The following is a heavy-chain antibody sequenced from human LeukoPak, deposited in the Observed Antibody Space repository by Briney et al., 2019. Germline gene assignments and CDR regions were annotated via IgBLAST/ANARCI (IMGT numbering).Heavy chain of an antibody. J-gene: IGHJ4*02. CDR3: ARGYCSSTSCYRGDY. V-gene: IGHV3-30*02. CDR1: GFTFSNYA. CDR2: IRYDGSNK. D-gene: IGHD2-2*02. Sequence: GGSLRLSCAASGFTFSNYAMSWVRQAPGKGLEWVAFIRYDGSNKYYADSVKGRFTISRDNSKNTLYLQMNSLRAEDTAVYYCARGYCSSTSCYRGDYWGQGTLVTVSS.